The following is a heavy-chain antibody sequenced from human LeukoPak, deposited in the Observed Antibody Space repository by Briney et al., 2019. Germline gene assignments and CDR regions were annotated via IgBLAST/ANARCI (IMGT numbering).Heavy chain of an antibody. V-gene: IGHV3-33*01. CDR1: GFTFSSYG. Sequence: GGSLRRSCAASGFTFSSYGMPWVRQAPGKGLEWVAVIWYDGSNKYYADSVKGRFTISRDNSKNTLYLQMNSLRAEDTAVYYCASKDGAFDIWGQGTMVTVSS. J-gene: IGHJ3*02. CDR3: ASKDGAFDI. CDR2: IWYDGSNK. D-gene: IGHD2-15*01.